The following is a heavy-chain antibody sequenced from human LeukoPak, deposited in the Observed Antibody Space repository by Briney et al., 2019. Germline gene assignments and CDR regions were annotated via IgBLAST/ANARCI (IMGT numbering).Heavy chain of an antibody. CDR1: GGSISSSSYY. Sequence: SETLSLTCTVSGGSISSSSYYWGWIRQPPGKGLEWIGSIYYSGSTYYNPSLKSRVTISVDTSKNQFSLKLSSVTAADTAVYYCARDQLAVEQWLVRTHYYYGMDVWGQGTTVTVSS. V-gene: IGHV4-39*07. CDR3: ARDQLAVEQWLVRTHYYYGMDV. J-gene: IGHJ6*02. D-gene: IGHD6-19*01. CDR2: IYYSGST.